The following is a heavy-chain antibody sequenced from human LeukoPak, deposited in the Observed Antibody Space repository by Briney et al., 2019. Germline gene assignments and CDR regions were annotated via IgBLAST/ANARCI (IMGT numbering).Heavy chain of an antibody. V-gene: IGHV3-73*01. CDR3: TRLAGGDAFDI. Sequence: GGSLRLSCAASGFTFSGSAMHWVRQASGKGLEWVGRIRSKANGYTTAYGASVKGRFTISRDDSQRATYVQMNSLKIEDTAVYYCTRLAGGDAFDIWGPGTMVTVSS. CDR1: GFTFSGSA. CDR2: IRSKANGYTT. D-gene: IGHD2-15*01. J-gene: IGHJ3*02.